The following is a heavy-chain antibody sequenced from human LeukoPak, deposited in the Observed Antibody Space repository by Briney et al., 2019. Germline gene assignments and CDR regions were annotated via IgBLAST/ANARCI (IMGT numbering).Heavy chain of an antibody. D-gene: IGHD4-11*01. CDR1: GFTFSSYS. Sequence: GGSLRLSCAASGFTFSSYSMNWVRQAPGKGLEWVSSISSSSSYIYYADSVKGRFTISRDNAKNSLYLQMNSLRAEGTVVYYCAKERMTTTSFDYWGQGTLVTVSS. CDR3: AKERMTTTSFDY. V-gene: IGHV3-21*04. CDR2: ISSSSSYI. J-gene: IGHJ4*02.